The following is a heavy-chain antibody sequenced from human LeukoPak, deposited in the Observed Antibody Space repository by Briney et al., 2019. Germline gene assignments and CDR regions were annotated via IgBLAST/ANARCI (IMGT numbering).Heavy chain of an antibody. V-gene: IGHV4-34*01. CDR2: INHSGST. CDR1: GGSFSGYY. D-gene: IGHD4-23*01. J-gene: IGHJ4*02. Sequence: SETLSLTCAVYGGSFSGYYWSWIRQPPGKGLEWIGEINHSGSTNYNPSLKSRVTISVDTSKNQFSLKLSSVTAADTAVYYCARGPTVVTQRYFDYWGQGTLATVSS. CDR3: ARGPTVVTQRYFDY.